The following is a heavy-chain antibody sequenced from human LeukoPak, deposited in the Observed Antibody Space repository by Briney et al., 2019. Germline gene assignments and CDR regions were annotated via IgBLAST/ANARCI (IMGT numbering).Heavy chain of an antibody. V-gene: IGHV1-69*04. CDR2: IIPILGIA. J-gene: IGHJ4*02. D-gene: IGHD4-17*01. CDR3: ARDPVTTSS. CDR1: GGTSSSYA. Sequence: GASVKASCKASGGTSSSYAISWVRQAHGQGLEWMGRIIPILGIANYAQKFQGRVTITADKSTSTAYMELSSLRSEDTAVYYCARDPVTTSSWGQGTLVTVSS.